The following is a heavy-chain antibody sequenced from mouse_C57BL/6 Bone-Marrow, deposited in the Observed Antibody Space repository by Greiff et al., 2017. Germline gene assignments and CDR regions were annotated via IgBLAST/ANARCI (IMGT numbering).Heavy chain of an antibody. CDR1: GYTFTSYG. Sequence: VKLQESGAELARPGASVKLSCKASGYTFTSYGISWVKQRTGQGLEWIGEIYPRSGNTYYNEKFKGKATLTADKSSSTAYMELRSLTSEDSAVYFCAPYGSSLYYAMDYWGQGTSVTVSS. CDR2: IYPRSGNT. D-gene: IGHD1-1*01. V-gene: IGHV1-81*01. CDR3: APYGSSLYYAMDY. J-gene: IGHJ4*01.